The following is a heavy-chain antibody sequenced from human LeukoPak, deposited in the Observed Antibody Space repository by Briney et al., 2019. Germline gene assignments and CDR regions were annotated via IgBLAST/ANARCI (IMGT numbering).Heavy chain of an antibody. CDR3: ARESLGRYFDQIYPRDAFDI. CDR2: INPNSGGT. J-gene: IGHJ3*02. V-gene: IGHV1-2*04. Sequence: ASVKVSCKASGYTFTGYYMHWVRQAPGQGLEWTGWINPNSGGTNYAQKFQGWVTMTRDTSISTAYMELSRLRSDDTAVYYCARESLGRYFDQIYPRDAFDIWGQGTMVTVSS. CDR1: GYTFTGYY. D-gene: IGHD3-9*01.